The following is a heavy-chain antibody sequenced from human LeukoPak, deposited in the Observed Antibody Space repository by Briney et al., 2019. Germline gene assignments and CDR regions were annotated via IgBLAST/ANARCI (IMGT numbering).Heavy chain of an antibody. D-gene: IGHD2-2*01. J-gene: IGHJ4*02. CDR3: ARVSELLSGDY. Sequence: PSETLSLTCTVSGGSISSGGYYWSWIRQHPGRGLEWIGYIYHSGSTYYNPSLKSRVTISVDTSKNQFSLKLSSVTAADTAVYYCARVSELLSGDYWGQGTLVTVSS. CDR1: GGSISSGGYY. V-gene: IGHV4-31*03. CDR2: IYHSGST.